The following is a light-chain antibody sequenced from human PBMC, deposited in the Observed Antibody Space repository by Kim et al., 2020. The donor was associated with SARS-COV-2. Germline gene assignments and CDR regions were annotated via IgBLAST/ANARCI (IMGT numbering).Light chain of an antibody. V-gene: IGKV1-39*01. CDR3: RQRYSTQFT. J-gene: IGKJ5*01. CDR2: VAS. CDR1: HNIYTY. Sequence: DIQMTQSPSSLSASVGDRVTLTCRASHNIYTYLNWYQLKTGKAPKLLVYVASSLQSGVPSRFSGSGSGTEFTLTISSLQPEDFATYYSRQRYSTQFTFGQGTRLDIK.